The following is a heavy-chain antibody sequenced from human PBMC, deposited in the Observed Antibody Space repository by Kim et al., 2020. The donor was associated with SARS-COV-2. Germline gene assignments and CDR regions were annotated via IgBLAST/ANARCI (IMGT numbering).Heavy chain of an antibody. J-gene: IGHJ3*02. Sequence: SETLSLTCSVSGDSISSFYWSWIRQPPGKGLEWIGYIYNIGTTNYNPSLKSRVSISLDMSESEFSLKLSSMTAADTAVYYCARQGPGPHAAFDIWGQGT. CDR1: GDSISSFY. V-gene: IGHV4-59*08. CDR2: IYNIGTT. CDR3: ARQGPGPHAAFDI.